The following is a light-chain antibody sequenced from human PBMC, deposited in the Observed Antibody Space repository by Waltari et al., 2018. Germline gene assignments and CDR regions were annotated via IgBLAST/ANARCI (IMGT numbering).Light chain of an antibody. CDR3: QAWDTV. CDR2: QDT. Sequence: YELTQPPSMSVSPGQTATITCSGDKLGNKYTSWYQQKSGQSPVLVIYQDTKRPSGIPERFSGSNSGNTATLTISGTQPMDEADYYCQAWDTVFGGGTKLTVL. V-gene: IGLV3-1*01. CDR1: KLGNKY. J-gene: IGLJ2*01.